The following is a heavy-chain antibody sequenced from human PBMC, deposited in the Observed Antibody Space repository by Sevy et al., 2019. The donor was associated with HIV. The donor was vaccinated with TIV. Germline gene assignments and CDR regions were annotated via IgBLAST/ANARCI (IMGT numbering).Heavy chain of an antibody. V-gene: IGHV4-39*01. CDR3: ARPPSDTSSDWYYFDL. D-gene: IGHD6-19*01. CDR1: GGSISSSSYY. J-gene: IGHJ4*02. Sequence: SETLSFTCTVSGGSISSSSYYWGWIRQPPGKGLEWIGSMYYSGSTFYNPSLKSRGTISVDTSKNQFSLKLSSVTAADTAVYYCARPPSDTSSDWYYFDLWGQGMLVTVSS. CDR2: MYYSGST.